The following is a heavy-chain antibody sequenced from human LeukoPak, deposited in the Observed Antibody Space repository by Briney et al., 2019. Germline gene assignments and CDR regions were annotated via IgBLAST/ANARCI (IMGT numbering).Heavy chain of an antibody. J-gene: IGHJ3*02. CDR1: GGSISSGDYY. CDR3: ASLAALDAFDI. CDR2: IYYSGST. Sequence: PSETLSLTCTVSGGSISSGDYYWSWIRQPPGKGLEWIGYIYYSGSTYYNPSLKSRVTRSVDTSKNQFSLKLRSVTAADTAVYYCASLAALDAFDIWGQGTMVTVSS. D-gene: IGHD6-13*01. V-gene: IGHV4-30-4*08.